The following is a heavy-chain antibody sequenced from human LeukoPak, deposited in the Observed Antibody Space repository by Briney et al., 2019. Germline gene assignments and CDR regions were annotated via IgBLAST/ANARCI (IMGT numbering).Heavy chain of an antibody. D-gene: IGHD4-23*01. J-gene: IGHJ4*02. CDR2: ISSNGGST. V-gene: IGHV3-64*01. CDR1: GFTFSSYA. Sequence: QPGGSLRLSCAASGFTFSSYAMHWVRQAPGKGLEYVSAISSNGGSTYYANSVKGRFTISRDNSKNTLYLQMNSLRAEDTAVYYCAKANGGNNARFDYWGQGTLVTVSS. CDR3: AKANGGNNARFDY.